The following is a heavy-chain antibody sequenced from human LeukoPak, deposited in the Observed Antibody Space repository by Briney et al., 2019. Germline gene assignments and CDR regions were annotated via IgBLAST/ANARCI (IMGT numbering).Heavy chain of an antibody. D-gene: IGHD2-8*01. CDR2: INPDNADT. CDR3: AIMGDTFDI. CDR1: GYTFTGYY. J-gene: IGHJ3*02. V-gene: IGHV1-2*02. Sequence: GASVKVSCKASGYTFTGYYMHWVRQAPGQGLEWMGSINPDNADTSYAQNFQGRVTMTRDTSLNTAYMDLSRLRSDDTAVYYCAIMGDTFDIWGQGTMVTVSS.